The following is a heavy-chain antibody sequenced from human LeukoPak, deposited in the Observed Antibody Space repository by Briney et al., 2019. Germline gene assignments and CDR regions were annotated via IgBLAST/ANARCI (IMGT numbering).Heavy chain of an antibody. D-gene: IGHD6-19*01. CDR3: TKAQWQLRRPAAFDI. CDR2: ISWNSGSI. Sequence: PGGSLRLSCAASGFTFDDYAMHWVRQAPGKGLEWVSGISWNSGSIGYADSVKGRFTISRDNAKNSLYLQMNSLRAEDTALYYCTKAQWQLRRPAAFDIWGQGTMVTVSS. J-gene: IGHJ3*02. CDR1: GFTFDDYA. V-gene: IGHV3-9*01.